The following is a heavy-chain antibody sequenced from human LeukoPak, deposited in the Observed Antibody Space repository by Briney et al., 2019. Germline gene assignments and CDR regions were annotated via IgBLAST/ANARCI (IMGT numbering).Heavy chain of an antibody. D-gene: IGHD3-22*01. Sequence: SETLSLTCTVSGGSIRSYYWSWIRQPPGKGLEWIAYIYYSGSTNYNPSLKSRVTISVDTSKNQFSLKLSSVTAADTAVYYCARDTQGGYSFMSSGAFDIWGQGTMVTVSS. CDR3: ARDTQGGYSFMSSGAFDI. V-gene: IGHV4-59*01. J-gene: IGHJ3*02. CDR2: IYYSGST. CDR1: GGSIRSYY.